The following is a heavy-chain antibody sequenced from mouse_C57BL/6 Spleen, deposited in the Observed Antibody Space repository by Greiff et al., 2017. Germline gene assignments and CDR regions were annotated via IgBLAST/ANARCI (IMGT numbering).Heavy chain of an antibody. D-gene: IGHD1-1*01. Sequence: VQLQQPGAELVKPGASVKMSCKASGYTFTSYWITWVKQRPGQGLEWIGDIYPGSGSTNYNEKFKSKATLTVDTSSSTAYMQLSSLTSEDSAVYYCAKYDGGSYGGNAMDYWGQGTSVTVSS. CDR3: AKYDGGSYGGNAMDY. CDR2: IYPGSGST. CDR1: GYTFTSYW. V-gene: IGHV1-55*01. J-gene: IGHJ4*01.